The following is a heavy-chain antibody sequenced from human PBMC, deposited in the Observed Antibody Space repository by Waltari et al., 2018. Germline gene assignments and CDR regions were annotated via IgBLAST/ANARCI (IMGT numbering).Heavy chain of an antibody. CDR3: ASDVHSGRYGWFDP. Sequence: EVQLVESGRGLVHPEGSLRLSFEASGFTFSTFWVHWVRQVPGKGLVWVARIKSDGSATSYADSGTGRFTISRDNAKNTVYLQMNSLRVEDTAVYHCASDVHSGRYGWFDPWGQGTLVTVSS. D-gene: IGHD1-26*01. V-gene: IGHV3-74*01. J-gene: IGHJ5*02. CDR1: GFTFSTFW. CDR2: IKSDGSAT.